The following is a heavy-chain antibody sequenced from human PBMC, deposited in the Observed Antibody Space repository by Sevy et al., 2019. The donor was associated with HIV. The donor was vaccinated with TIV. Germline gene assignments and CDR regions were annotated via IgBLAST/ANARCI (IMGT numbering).Heavy chain of an antibody. D-gene: IGHD4-4*01. V-gene: IGHV3-30*02. J-gene: IGHJ6*03. CDR3: AKGVTVTASTTQHEYDYYMGV. CDR2: TQYDGNNK. CDR1: GFTFSFHG. Sequence: GGSLRLSCAASGFTFSFHGMYWVRQAPGKGLEWVAYTQYDGNNKYYADSVKGRFTISRDNSKNTLYLQMNSLRPDDTTVYYCAKGVTVTASTTQHEYDYYMGVWGKGTTVTDSS.